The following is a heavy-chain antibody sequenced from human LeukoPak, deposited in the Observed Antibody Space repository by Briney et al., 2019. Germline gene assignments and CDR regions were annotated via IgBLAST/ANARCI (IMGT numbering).Heavy chain of an antibody. V-gene: IGHV3-33*01. Sequence: PGGSLRLSCAASGFTFSSYGMHWVRQAPGKGLEWVAVIWYDGSNKYYADSVKGRFTISRDNSRNTLYLQMNSLRAEDTAVYYCARSHTDGHALEYWGQGTLVTVSS. D-gene: IGHD5-24*01. CDR1: GFTFSSYG. J-gene: IGHJ4*02. CDR2: IWYDGSNK. CDR3: ARSHTDGHALEY.